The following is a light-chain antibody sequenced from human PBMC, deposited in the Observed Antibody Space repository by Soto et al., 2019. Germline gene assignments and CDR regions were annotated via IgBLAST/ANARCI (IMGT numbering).Light chain of an antibody. Sequence: EIVLTQSPATRSLSPGERAALSCRASQSVNNYLAWYQQKPGQAPRLLIYDASNRATGIPARFSGSGSGTDFTLTISSLEPEDFAVYYCQQRSNWPALTFGGGTKVEIK. CDR1: QSVNNY. J-gene: IGKJ4*01. V-gene: IGKV3-11*01. CDR2: DAS. CDR3: QQRSNWPALT.